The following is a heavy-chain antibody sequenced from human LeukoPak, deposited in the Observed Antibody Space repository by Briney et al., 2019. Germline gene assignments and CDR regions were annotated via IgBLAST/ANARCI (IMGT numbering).Heavy chain of an antibody. CDR2: IKQDGSEK. V-gene: IGHV3-7*03. CDR3: ARDRRIAY. J-gene: IGHJ4*02. CDR1: GFTFSTYW. Sequence: GKSLRPSCAASGFTFSTYWMNWVRQAPGKGLEWVANIKQDGSEKYYVDSVKGRFTISRDNAKNSLYLQMNSLGAEDTAVYYCARDRRIAYWGQGTLVTVSS.